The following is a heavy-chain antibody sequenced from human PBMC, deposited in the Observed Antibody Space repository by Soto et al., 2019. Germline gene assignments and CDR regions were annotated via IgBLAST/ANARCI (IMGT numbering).Heavy chain of an antibody. J-gene: IGHJ3*02. CDR2: IIPIFGTA. Sequence: SVKVSCKASGGTFSSYAISWVRQAPGQGLEWMGGIIPIFGTANYAQKFQGRVTITADESTSTAYMELSSLRSEDTAVYYCARGLDYEDACDIWGQGTMVTVSS. D-gene: IGHD4-17*01. V-gene: IGHV1-69*13. CDR3: ARGLDYEDACDI. CDR1: GGTFSSYA.